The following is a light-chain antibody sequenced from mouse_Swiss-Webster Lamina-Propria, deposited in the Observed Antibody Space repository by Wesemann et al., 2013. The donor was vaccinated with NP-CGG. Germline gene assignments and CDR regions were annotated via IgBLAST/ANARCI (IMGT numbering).Light chain of an antibody. J-gene: IGKJ1*01. V-gene: IGKV6-17*01. CDR2: SAS. CDR3: QQDYSSPPWT. Sequence: DIVMTQSQKFMSTSVGDRVSVTCKASQNVGTNVAWYQQKPGQSPKALIYSASYRYTGVPDRFTGSGSGTDFTFTISSVQAEDLAVYFCQQDYSSPPWTFGGGTKLEIK. CDR1: QNVGTN.